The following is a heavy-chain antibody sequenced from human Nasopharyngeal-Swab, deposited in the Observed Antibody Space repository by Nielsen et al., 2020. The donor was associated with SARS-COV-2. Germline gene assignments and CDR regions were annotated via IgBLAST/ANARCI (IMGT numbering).Heavy chain of an antibody. J-gene: IGHJ5*02. CDR2: FETEDGDT. CDR3: ARRSDPIAAGGAWFDP. Sequence: ASVKVSCKVSGYTLSDLSMHWVRQAPGKGLEWVGGFETEDGDTISAQKFQGRVTITADESTSTAYMELSSLRSEDTAVYYCARRSDPIAAGGAWFDPWGQGTLVTVSS. V-gene: IGHV1-24*01. CDR1: GYTLSDLS. D-gene: IGHD6-13*01.